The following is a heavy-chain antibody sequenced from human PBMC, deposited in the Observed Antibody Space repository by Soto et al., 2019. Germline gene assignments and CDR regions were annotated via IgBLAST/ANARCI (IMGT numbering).Heavy chain of an antibody. CDR3: ATLGATYYYYGMDV. J-gene: IGHJ6*02. D-gene: IGHD1-26*01. CDR1: GGSISSSSYY. CDR2: IYYSGST. Sequence: SETLSLTCTVSGGSISSSSYYWVWIRHPPGKGLEWIGSIYYSGSTYYNPSLKSRVTISVDTSKNQFSLKLSSVTAADTAVYYCATLGATYYYYGMDVWGQGTTVTVSS. V-gene: IGHV4-39*01.